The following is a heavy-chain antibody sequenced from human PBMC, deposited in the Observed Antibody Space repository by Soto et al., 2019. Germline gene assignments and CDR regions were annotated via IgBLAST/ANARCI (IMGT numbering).Heavy chain of an antibody. V-gene: IGHV3-23*01. J-gene: IGHJ2*01. CDR3: AKHAVQEWLRCGYFDL. CDR1: GFTFSSYA. Sequence: EVQLLESGGGLVQPGGSLRLSCAASGFTFSSYAMSWVRQAPGKGLEWVSAISGSGGSTYYADSVKGRFTISRDNSKNALYLQMNSLRAEDTAVYYCAKHAVQEWLRCGYFDLWGRGTLVTVSS. CDR2: ISGSGGST. D-gene: IGHD5-12*01.